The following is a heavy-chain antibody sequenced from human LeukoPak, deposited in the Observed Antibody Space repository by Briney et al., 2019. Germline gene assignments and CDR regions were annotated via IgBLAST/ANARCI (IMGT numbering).Heavy chain of an antibody. CDR3: YVGLY. D-gene: IGHD3-16*01. Sequence: ASVKVSCKASGYTFTGYYMHWVRQAPGQGLEWMGWINPNTGDTNYAQKFQGRVAMTRDTSSSTAYMELSRLRSDDTAMYYCYVGLYWGQGTLVTVSS. J-gene: IGHJ4*02. V-gene: IGHV1-2*02. CDR2: INPNTGDT. CDR1: GYTFTGYY.